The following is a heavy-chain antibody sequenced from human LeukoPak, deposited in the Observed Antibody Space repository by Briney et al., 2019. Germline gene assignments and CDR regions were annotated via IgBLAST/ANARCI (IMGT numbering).Heavy chain of an antibody. CDR3: ARVTIFDYGILAVPISFDM. J-gene: IGHJ3*02. Sequence: SETLSLTCTVSGGSISSYYWSWIRQPPGKGLEWIGYIYYSGSTNYNPSLKSRVTISVDTSKNQFSLRLNSVTAADTAVYYCARVTIFDYGILAVPISFDMWGQGTMVTVSS. CDR1: GGSISSYY. D-gene: IGHD3-3*01. V-gene: IGHV4-59*12. CDR2: IYYSGST.